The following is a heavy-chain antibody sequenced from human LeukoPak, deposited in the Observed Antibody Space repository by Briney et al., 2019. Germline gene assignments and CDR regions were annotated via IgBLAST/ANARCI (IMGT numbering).Heavy chain of an antibody. J-gene: IGHJ4*02. CDR2: INAGNGNT. V-gene: IGHV1-3*01. CDR1: GYTSTSYA. CDR3: ARDPLLGYSLY. D-gene: IGHD5-18*01. Sequence: ASVKVSCKASGYTSTSYAMHWVRQAPGQRLEWMGWINAGNGNTKYSQKFQGRVTITRDTSASTAYMELSSLRSEDTAVYYCARDPLLGYSLYWGQGTLVTVSS.